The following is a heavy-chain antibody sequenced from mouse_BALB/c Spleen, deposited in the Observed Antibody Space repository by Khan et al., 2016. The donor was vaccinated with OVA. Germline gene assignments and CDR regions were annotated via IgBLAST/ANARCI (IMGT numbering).Heavy chain of an antibody. J-gene: IGHJ3*01. V-gene: IGHV3-2*02. CDR1: GYSITSEYA. Sequence: EVQLQESGPGLVKPSQSLSLTCTVTGYSITSEYAWNWIRQFPGNKLEWMGYINYSGHTRLNPSLKSRTSITRDPSKNQFFLQLNSLTTEDTATYYWARKDYYDYDPFPFWGQGTLVTVSA. D-gene: IGHD2-4*01. CDR2: INYSGHT. CDR3: ARKDYYDYDPFPF.